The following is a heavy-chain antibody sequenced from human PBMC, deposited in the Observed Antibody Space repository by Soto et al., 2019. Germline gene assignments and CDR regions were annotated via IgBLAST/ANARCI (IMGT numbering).Heavy chain of an antibody. D-gene: IGHD7-27*01. CDR2: IKSKTDGGTT. Sequence: PGGSLRLSCAASGFTFSNAWMNWVRQAPGKGLEWVGRIKSKTDGGTTDYAAPVKGRFTISRDDSKNTLYLQMNSLKTEDTAVYYCTTVRATNCGPKMGPNYYYYYGMDVWGQGTTVTVSS. CDR1: GFTFSNAW. J-gene: IGHJ6*02. CDR3: TTVRATNCGPKMGPNYYYYYGMDV. V-gene: IGHV3-15*07.